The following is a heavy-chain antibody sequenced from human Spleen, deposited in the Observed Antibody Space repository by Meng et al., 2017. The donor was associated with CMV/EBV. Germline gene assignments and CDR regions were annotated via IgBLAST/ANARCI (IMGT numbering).Heavy chain of an antibody. V-gene: IGHV6-1*01. J-gene: IGHJ4*02. CDR3: ARDASPLYFGTGYFDY. CDR2: TYYRSKWSN. Sequence: SQTLSLTCAISGDSVSSNSAAWSWIRQSPSRGLEWLGRTYYRSKWSNDYAVSVKSRITINPDTSKNQFSLQLNSVTPEDTAVYYCARDASPLYFGTGYFDYWGQGTLVTVSS. CDR1: GDSVSSNSAA. D-gene: IGHD2/OR15-2a*01.